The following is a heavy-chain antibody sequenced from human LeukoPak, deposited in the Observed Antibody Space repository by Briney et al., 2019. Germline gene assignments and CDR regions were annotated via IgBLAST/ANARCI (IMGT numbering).Heavy chain of an antibody. V-gene: IGHV4-34*01. J-gene: IGHJ5*02. CDR2: INHGGST. CDR3: ARTPEGGWFDP. CDR1: GGSFSGYY. Sequence: ETLSLTCAVYGGSFSGYYWAWIRQPPGKGLEWIGEINHGGSTNYNPSLKSRVTISVDTSKNQFSLKLSSVTAADTAVYYCARTPEGGWFDPWGQGTLVTVSS.